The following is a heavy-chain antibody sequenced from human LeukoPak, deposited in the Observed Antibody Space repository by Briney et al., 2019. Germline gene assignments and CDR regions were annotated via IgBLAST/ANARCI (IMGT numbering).Heavy chain of an antibody. Sequence: GGSLRLSCAASGFTFSDNSLSWVRQAPGKGLEWVAYIGGTGANIYYADSVKGRFTISRDNAKSSLYLQMNNLRVEDTAVYYCARDAPFGYWGQGTLVTVSS. CDR1: GFTFSDNS. CDR3: ARDAPFGY. V-gene: IGHV3-48*04. D-gene: IGHD3-10*01. CDR2: IGGTGANI. J-gene: IGHJ4*02.